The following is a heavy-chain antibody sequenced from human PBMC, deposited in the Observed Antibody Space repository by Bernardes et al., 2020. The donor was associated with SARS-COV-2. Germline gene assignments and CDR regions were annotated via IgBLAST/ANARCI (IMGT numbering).Heavy chain of an antibody. D-gene: IGHD5-18*01. Sequence: SETLSLTCTVSGGSISSYYWSWIRQPPGKGLEWIGYIYYSGSTNYNPSLKSRVTISVDTSKNQFSLKLSSVTAADTAVYYFARLGSYGYYPFDYWGQGTLVTVSS. CDR2: IYYSGST. CDR1: GGSISSYY. CDR3: ARLGSYGYYPFDY. J-gene: IGHJ4*02. V-gene: IGHV4-59*08.